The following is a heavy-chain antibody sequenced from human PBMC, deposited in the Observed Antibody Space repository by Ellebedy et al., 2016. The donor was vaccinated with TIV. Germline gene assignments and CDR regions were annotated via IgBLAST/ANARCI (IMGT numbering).Heavy chain of an antibody. D-gene: IGHD6-13*01. V-gene: IGHV1-18*01. CDR2: ISAYNRNT. CDR1: GYDFGSYS. CDR3: ATSATFIAGGRADY. Sequence: AASVKVSCKASGYDFGSYSIAWVRQAPGQAPEWMGGISAYNRNTHYAQRLQDRVTMTTDTSTSTAYMELRSLRSDDTAVYHCATSATFIAGGRADYWGQGTLVTVSS. J-gene: IGHJ4*02.